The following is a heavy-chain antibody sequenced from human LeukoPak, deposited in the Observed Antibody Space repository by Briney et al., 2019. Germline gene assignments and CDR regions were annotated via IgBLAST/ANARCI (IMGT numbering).Heavy chain of an antibody. CDR1: GGAVNSYY. CDR3: ARGFCSHEICQVFTH. CDR2: ISHSGNT. Sequence: SQTLSLTCTVSGGAVNSYYWSFIRQTPGKGLEWIGYISHSGNTDYAPSLKSRVTMSLDTSKNQFSLKLTSVTAADTALYYCARGFCSHEICQVFTHWGQGTLVTVSS. J-gene: IGHJ4*02. D-gene: IGHD3-3*01. V-gene: IGHV4-59*02.